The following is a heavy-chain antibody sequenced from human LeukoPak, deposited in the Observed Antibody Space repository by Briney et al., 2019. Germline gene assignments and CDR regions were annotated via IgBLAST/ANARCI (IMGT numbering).Heavy chain of an antibody. Sequence: SEALSLTCTVSGGSISSGSYYWSWIRQPAGKGLEWIGRIYTSGSTNYNPSLKSRVTISVDTSKNQFSLKLSSVTAADTAVYYCARVVEDYDLWSGYNYYYYYMDVWGKGTTVTVSS. J-gene: IGHJ6*03. CDR1: GGSISSGSYY. V-gene: IGHV4-61*02. D-gene: IGHD3-3*01. CDR2: IYTSGST. CDR3: ARVVEDYDLWSGYNYYYYYMDV.